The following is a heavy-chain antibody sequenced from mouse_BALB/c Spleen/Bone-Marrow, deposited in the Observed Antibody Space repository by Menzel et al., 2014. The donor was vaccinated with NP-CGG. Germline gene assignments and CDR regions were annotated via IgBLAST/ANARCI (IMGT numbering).Heavy chain of an antibody. J-gene: IGHJ2*01. D-gene: IGHD2-4*01. V-gene: IGHV1S81*02. CDR2: ISPSNGGT. CDR1: GYTFTSYY. CDR3: TRSTMITYFDY. Sequence: QVQLQQSGAELVKPGASVKLSCKASGYTFTSYYMYWVKQRPGQGLEWIGEISPSNGGTNFNEKFKSKATLTVDKSSSTAYMQLSSLTSEDSAVYYCTRSTMITYFDYWGQGTTLTVSS.